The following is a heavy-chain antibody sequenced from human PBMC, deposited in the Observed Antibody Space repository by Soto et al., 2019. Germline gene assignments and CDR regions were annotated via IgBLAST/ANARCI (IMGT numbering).Heavy chain of an antibody. CDR1: GFTFNNYA. Sequence: EVQVLDSGGGLVQPGGSLRLSFAASGFTFNNYAMNWVRQAPGKGLEWVATISATGGSTYYADPVKGRFTISRDNSKNTLYLQMNGLRVEDTAVYYCAKDRLAGNFDYWGQGTQVTVSS. CDR3: AKDRLAGNFDY. J-gene: IGHJ4*02. CDR2: ISATGGST. V-gene: IGHV3-23*01.